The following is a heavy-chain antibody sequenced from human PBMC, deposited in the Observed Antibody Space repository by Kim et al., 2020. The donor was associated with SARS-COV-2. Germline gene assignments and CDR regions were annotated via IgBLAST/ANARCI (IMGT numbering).Heavy chain of an antibody. CDR3: ARGFGELVY. J-gene: IGHJ4*02. CDR2: SDT. D-gene: IGHD3-10*01. V-gene: IGHV5-51*01. Sequence: SDTRYSPTFQGQVTVSADKSISTAYLQWSSLKASDTAMYYCARGFGELVYWGQGTLVTVSS.